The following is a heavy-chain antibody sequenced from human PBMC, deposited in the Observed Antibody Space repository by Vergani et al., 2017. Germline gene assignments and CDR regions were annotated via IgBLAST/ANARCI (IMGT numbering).Heavy chain of an antibody. CDR1: GYTFTSYA. CDR2: INAGNGNT. D-gene: IGHD1-26*01. J-gene: IGHJ4*02. Sequence: QVQLVQSGAEVKKPGASVKVSCKASGYTFTSYAMHWVRQAPGQRLEWMGWINAGNGNTKYSQKFQCRVTITRDTSASTAYMELSSLRSEDTAVYYCAREEVGATIPSPFDPRPRHGLDYWGQGTLVTVSS. V-gene: IGHV1-3*01. CDR3: AREEVGATIPSPFDPRPRHGLDY.